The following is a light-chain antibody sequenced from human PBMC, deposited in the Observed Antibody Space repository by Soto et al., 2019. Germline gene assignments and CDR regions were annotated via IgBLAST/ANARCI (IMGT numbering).Light chain of an antibody. CDR2: GAS. CDR1: QSFSSSY. J-gene: IGKJ5*01. CDR3: QQYGNSIT. Sequence: EMVLTQSPGTLSLSPGERATLSCRASQSFSSSYLAWYQQKPGQAPRLLIYGASSRATGIPDRFSGSGSGTDFTLTISRLEPGDFAVYYCQQYGNSITFGQGTRLEI. V-gene: IGKV3-20*01.